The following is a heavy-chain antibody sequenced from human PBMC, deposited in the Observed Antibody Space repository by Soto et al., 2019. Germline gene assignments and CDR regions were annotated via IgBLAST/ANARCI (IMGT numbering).Heavy chain of an antibody. Sequence: VQLVESGGGVVQPGRSLRLSCAASGFTFSDYAMHWVRQAPGKGLEWVAVVSHDGRNKHDADSVKGRFTISRDSSKNTGSLEMSSLIAEEKAVDYFSWGGRQLVVTSGFNYWGQGARVTVSS. V-gene: IGHV3-30*03. J-gene: IGHJ4*02. CDR2: VSHDGRNK. D-gene: IGHD2-15*01. CDR1: GFTFSDYA. CDR3: SWGGRQLVVTSGFNY.